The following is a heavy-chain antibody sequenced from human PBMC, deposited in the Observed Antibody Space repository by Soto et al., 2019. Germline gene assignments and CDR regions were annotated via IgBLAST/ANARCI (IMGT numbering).Heavy chain of an antibody. Sequence: ASVKVSCKASGYTFTSYYMHWVRQAPGQGLEWMGIINPSGGSTSYAQKFQGRVTMTRDTSTSTVYMELGSLRSEDTAVYYCAGNVLNNDSSGSLDYWGQGTLVTVSS. CDR2: INPSGGST. CDR1: GYTFTSYY. CDR3: AGNVLNNDSSGSLDY. V-gene: IGHV1-46*01. D-gene: IGHD3-22*01. J-gene: IGHJ4*02.